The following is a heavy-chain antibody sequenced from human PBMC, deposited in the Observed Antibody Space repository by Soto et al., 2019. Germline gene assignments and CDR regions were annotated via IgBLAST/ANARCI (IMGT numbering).Heavy chain of an antibody. CDR1: GGSISTYY. D-gene: IGHD2-15*01. V-gene: IGHV4-59*08. J-gene: IGHJ5*02. CDR3: ARGDIWFDP. CDR2: IYYSGSA. Sequence: SETLSLTCTVSGGSISTYYLTWIRQPPGKGLEWIGYIYYSGSATYNPSLKSPVTISVDTSKNQFSLKLSSVTAADTAVYYCARGDIWFDPWGQGTLVTVSS.